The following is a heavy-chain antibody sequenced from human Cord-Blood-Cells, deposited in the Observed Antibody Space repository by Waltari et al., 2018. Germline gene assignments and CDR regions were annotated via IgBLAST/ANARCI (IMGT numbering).Heavy chain of an antibody. CDR1: GGSFSGYY. V-gene: IGHV4-34*01. CDR2: INHSGST. J-gene: IGHJ6*02. Sequence: QVQLHQWGAGLLKPSETLSLTCAVYGGSFSGYYWSWIRQPPGKGLEWIGEINHSGSTNYNPSLKSRVTISVDTSKNQFSLKLSSVTAADTAVYYCARATGGTFYYGMDVWGQGTTVTVSS. CDR3: ARATGGTFYYGMDV. D-gene: IGHD2-8*02.